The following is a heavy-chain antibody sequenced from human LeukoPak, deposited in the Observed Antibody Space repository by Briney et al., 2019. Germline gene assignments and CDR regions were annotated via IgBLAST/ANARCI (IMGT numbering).Heavy chain of an antibody. CDR2: IWYHGNDV. CDR3: ARDFWNEPSKYFDY. Sequence: GMSLRLSCSASGFTFGSYGMYWVRQAPGKGLEWVALIWYHGNDVDYADSVKGRFTISRDNSKNTLYLQMNSVRAEDTAVYFCARDFWNEPSKYFDYWGQGTLVTVSS. J-gene: IGHJ4*02. CDR1: GFTFGSYG. D-gene: IGHD3-3*01. V-gene: IGHV3-33*01.